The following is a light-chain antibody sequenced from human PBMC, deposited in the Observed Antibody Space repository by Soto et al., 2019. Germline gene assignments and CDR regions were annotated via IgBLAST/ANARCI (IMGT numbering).Light chain of an antibody. CDR1: QSVSDW. J-gene: IGKJ2*01. CDR3: QQYNTFSPYT. CDR2: KAS. V-gene: IGKV1-5*03. Sequence: DIQMTQSPSTLSASVGDRVTLTCRASQSVSDWLAWYQQKPGKAPKVLIYKASNLESGVPSRFSGSISGMEFTLTISSLQPDDSATYYCQQYNTFSPYTFGQGTKLEIK.